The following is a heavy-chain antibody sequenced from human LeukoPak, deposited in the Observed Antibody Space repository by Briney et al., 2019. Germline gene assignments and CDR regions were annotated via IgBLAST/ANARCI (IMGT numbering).Heavy chain of an antibody. Sequence: SETLSLTCTVSGGSISSRTYYWGWIRQPPGTGLEWIGSVYYSGSTYYNPSLKSRVTISVDTSKNQFSLKLSSVTAADTAVYYCARESDRYCSSTSCPNWYDPWGQRTLVIVSS. J-gene: IGHJ5*02. D-gene: IGHD2-2*01. CDR1: GGSISSRTYY. V-gene: IGHV4-39*07. CDR3: ARESDRYCSSTSCPNWYDP. CDR2: VYYSGST.